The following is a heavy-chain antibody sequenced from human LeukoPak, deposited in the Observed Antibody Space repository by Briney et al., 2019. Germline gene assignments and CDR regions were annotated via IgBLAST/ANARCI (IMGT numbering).Heavy chain of an antibody. CDR3: ARVSSAFGGVIVGYFDY. V-gene: IGHV3-53*01. D-gene: IGHD3-16*02. CDR2: IYSGGST. Sequence: GGSLRLSCAASGFTFSDYYMSWVRQAPGKGLEWVSVIYSGGSTYYADSVKGRFTISRDNSKNTLYLQMNSLRAEDTAVYYCARVSSAFGGVIVGYFDYWGQGTLVTVSS. J-gene: IGHJ4*02. CDR1: GFTFSDYY.